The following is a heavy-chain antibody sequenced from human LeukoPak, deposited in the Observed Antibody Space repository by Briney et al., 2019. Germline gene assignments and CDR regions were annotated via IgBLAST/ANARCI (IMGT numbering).Heavy chain of an antibody. CDR3: ANARRAVAGPQRGYYMDV. V-gene: IGHV3-30*02. CDR2: IRYDGSNK. D-gene: IGHD6-19*01. CDR1: GFTFSSYG. J-gene: IGHJ6*03. Sequence: GGSLRLSCAASGFTFSSYGMHWVRQAPGKGLEWVAFIRYDGSNKYYADSVKGRFTISRDNSKNTLYLQMNSLRAEDTAVYYCANARRAVAGPQRGYYMDVWGKGTTVTISS.